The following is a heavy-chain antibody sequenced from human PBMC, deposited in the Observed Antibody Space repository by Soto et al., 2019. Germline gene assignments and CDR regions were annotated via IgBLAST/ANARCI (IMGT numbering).Heavy chain of an antibody. CDR2: IIPIFGTA. D-gene: IGHD3-22*01. V-gene: IGHV1-69*06. Sequence: SVKVSCKASGGTFSSYAISWVRQAPGQGLEWMGGIIPIFGTADYAQKFQGRVTITADKSTSTAYMELSSLRSEDTAVYYCAREVVGKNYYDSSGYYPGAFDIWGQGTMVTVSS. CDR3: AREVVGKNYYDSSGYYPGAFDI. J-gene: IGHJ3*02. CDR1: GGTFSSYA.